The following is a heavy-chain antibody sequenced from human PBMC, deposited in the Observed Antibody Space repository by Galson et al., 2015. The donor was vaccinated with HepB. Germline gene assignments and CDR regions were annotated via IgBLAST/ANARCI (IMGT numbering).Heavy chain of an antibody. CDR3: ARDQWPYYYMDV. CDR1: GFTFSSCA. Sequence: SLRLSCAASGFTFSSCAMHWVRQAPGKGLEWVAVVPYDGNNKYYADSVKGRFTISRDNSKNTLYLQVNSLRAEDTAVFYCARDQWPYYYMDVWGKGTTVTVSS. V-gene: IGHV3-30-3*01. J-gene: IGHJ6*03. CDR2: VPYDGNNK. D-gene: IGHD6-19*01.